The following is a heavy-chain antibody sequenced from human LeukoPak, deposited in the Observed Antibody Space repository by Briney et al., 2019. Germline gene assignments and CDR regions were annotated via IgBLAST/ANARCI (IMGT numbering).Heavy chain of an antibody. CDR2: INPKSGVT. CDR1: GYTFSDHY. Sequence: ASVKVSCKSSGYTFSDHYMHWVRQAPGQGLEWMGWINPKSGVTNYAQKFQGRVTMNRDTSITTAYMEVSRLRSDDSAVYYCAGDQEWVIPPDYWGQGTLVTVSS. J-gene: IGHJ4*02. V-gene: IGHV1-2*02. CDR3: AGDQEWVIPPDY. D-gene: IGHD2-21*01.